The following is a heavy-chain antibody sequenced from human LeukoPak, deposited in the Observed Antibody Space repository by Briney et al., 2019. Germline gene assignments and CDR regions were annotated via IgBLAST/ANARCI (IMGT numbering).Heavy chain of an antibody. CDR3: ARDRDDGGFEY. J-gene: IGHJ4*02. CDR1: GFTFPNYW. CDR2: IHQDGRDT. V-gene: IGHV3-7*01. Sequence: PGGSLRLSCAASGFTFPNYWMSWVRQAPEKGLEWVANIHQDGRDTQYVDSMKGRFTISRDNAKNSLYLQMNSMRAEDTAVYYCARDRDDGGFEYWGQGTLVTVSS. D-gene: IGHD4-23*01.